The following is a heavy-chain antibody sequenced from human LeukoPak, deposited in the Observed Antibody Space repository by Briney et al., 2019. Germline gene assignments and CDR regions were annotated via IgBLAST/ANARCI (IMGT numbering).Heavy chain of an antibody. CDR2: ISAYNGNT. V-gene: IGHV1-18*01. CDR1: GYTFTSYG. D-gene: IGHD3-22*01. CDR3: ARGSLGTHYYDSSGYGD. J-gene: IGHJ4*02. Sequence: EASVKVSCKASGYTFTSYGISWVRQAPGQGLEWMGWISAYNGNTNYVQKLQGRVTMTTDTSTSTAYMELRSLRSDDTAVYYCARGSLGTHYYDSSGYGDWGQGTLVTVSS.